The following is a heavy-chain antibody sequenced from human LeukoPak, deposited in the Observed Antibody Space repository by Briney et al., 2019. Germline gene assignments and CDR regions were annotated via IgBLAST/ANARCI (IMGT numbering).Heavy chain of an antibody. CDR2: ISGRSGTT. CDR3: AKVGTVYFPLDF. CDR1: GFTFTSSA. J-gene: IGHJ4*02. Sequence: SGGSLRLSCVASGFTFTSSAMSWVRQAPGKGLEWVSAISGRSGTTYYADSVKGRFTISRDNSKNTLCLQMNSLRAGDTAVYYCAKVGTVYFPLDFWGQGTLVTVSS. V-gene: IGHV3-23*01. D-gene: IGHD2/OR15-2a*01.